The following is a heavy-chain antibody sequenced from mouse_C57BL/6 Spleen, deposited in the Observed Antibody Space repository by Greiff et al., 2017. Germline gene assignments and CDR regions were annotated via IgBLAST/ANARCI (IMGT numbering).Heavy chain of an antibody. CDR1: GFTFSSYG. CDR3: ARWNYGSSYAMDY. CDR2: ISSGGSYT. Sequence: EVHLVESGGDLVKPGGSLKLSCAASGFTFSSYGMSWVRPTTDKRLEWVATISSGGSYTYYPDRVKGRFTITRDNAKNTLYLQVSILTSDDTAMYYGARWNYGSSYAMDYWGQGTSVTVSS. V-gene: IGHV5-6*01. D-gene: IGHD1-1*01. J-gene: IGHJ4*01.